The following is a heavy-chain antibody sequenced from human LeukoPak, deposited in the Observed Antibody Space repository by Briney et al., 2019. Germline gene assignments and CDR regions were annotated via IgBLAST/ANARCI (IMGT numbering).Heavy chain of an antibody. D-gene: IGHD2-2*01. J-gene: IGHJ4*02. Sequence: GGSLRLSCAASGFTFSDYYMSWIRQAPGKGLEWVSYISSSGSTIYYADSVKGRFTISRDNTKNSLYLQMNSLRAEDTAVYYCARHGQCSSTSCYTYDFDYWGQGTLVTVSS. CDR2: ISSSGSTI. CDR3: ARHGQCSSTSCYTYDFDY. V-gene: IGHV3-11*01. CDR1: GFTFSDYY.